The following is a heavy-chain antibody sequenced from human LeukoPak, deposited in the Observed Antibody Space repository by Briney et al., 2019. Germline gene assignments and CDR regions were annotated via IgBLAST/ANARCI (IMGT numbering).Heavy chain of an antibody. V-gene: IGHV4-39*01. D-gene: IGHD3-9*01. CDR1: GGSISSSTYY. CDR2: IYYSGST. J-gene: IGHJ4*02. CDR3: ARHSPTYYDILTGYYSYPRFDY. Sequence: SETLSLTCAVSGGSISSSTYYWGWIRQPPGKGLEWIGSIYYSGSTYYVPSLKSRVTISVDTSKNQFSLKLSSVTAADTAVYYCARHSPTYYDILTGYYSYPRFDYWGQGTLVTVSS.